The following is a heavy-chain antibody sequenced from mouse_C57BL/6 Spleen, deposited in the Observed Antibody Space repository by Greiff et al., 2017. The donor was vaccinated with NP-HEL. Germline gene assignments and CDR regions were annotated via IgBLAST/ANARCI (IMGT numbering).Heavy chain of an antibody. CDR3: ARDYYGSSYDSYWYFDV. CDR2: IYPGDGDT. J-gene: IGHJ1*03. D-gene: IGHD1-1*01. CDR1: GYAFSSYW. Sequence: QVQLQQSGAELVKPGASVKISCKASGYAFSSYWMNWVKQRPGKGLEWIGQIYPGDGDTNYNGKFKGKATLTADKSSSTAYMQLSSLTSEDSAVYFCARDYYGSSYDSYWYFDVWGTGTTVTVSS. V-gene: IGHV1-80*01.